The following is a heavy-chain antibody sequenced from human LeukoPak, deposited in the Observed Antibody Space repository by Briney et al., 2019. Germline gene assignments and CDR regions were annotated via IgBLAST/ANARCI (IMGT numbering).Heavy chain of an antibody. Sequence: PGGSLRLSCAASGFTFRDYYMSWIRQAPGKGLEWVSYISRSGSTIHYADSVKGRFTISRDNAKNSLYLQMNSLRAEDTAVYYGARGRRSENFDYWGQGTLVTVSS. CDR2: ISRSGSTI. J-gene: IGHJ4*02. CDR3: ARGRRSENFDY. CDR1: GFTFRDYY. D-gene: IGHD5-12*01. V-gene: IGHV3-11*01.